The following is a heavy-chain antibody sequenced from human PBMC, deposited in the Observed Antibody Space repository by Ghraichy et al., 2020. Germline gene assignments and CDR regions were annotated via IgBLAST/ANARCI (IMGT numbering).Heavy chain of an antibody. J-gene: IGHJ4*02. D-gene: IGHD6-19*01. CDR3: TRDLVAVAATPYYFDY. CDR1: GFTFGDYG. V-gene: IGHV3-49*04. Sequence: GALRLSCTASGFTFGDYGMSWVRQAPGKGLEWVGFIRSKAYGGTTEYAASVKGRFTISRDDSKSIAYLQMNSLKTEDTAVYFCTRDLVAVAATPYYFDYWGQGTLVTVSS. CDR2: IRSKAYGGTT.